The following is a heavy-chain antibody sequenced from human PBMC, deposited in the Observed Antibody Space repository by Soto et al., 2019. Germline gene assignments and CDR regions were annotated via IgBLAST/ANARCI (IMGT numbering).Heavy chain of an antibody. Sequence: LSLTCTVSGGSISSGGYYWSWIRQHPGKGLEWIGYIYYSGSTYYNPSLKSRVTISVDTSKNQFSLKLSSVTAADTAVYYCARDLTAAGYFDYWGQGTLVTVSS. CDR1: GGSISSGGYY. V-gene: IGHV4-31*03. CDR2: IYYSGST. J-gene: IGHJ4*02. CDR3: ARDLTAAGYFDY. D-gene: IGHD6-13*01.